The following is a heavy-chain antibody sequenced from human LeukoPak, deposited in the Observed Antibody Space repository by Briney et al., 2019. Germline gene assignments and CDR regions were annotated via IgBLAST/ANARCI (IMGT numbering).Heavy chain of an antibody. Sequence: GGSLRLSCAASGFTFSSYGMHWVRQAPGKGLEWVAVISYDGSKKYYADSVKGRFTISRDNSKSMLYLQMNSLRAEDTAVYYCAKGSEGFDYWGQGTLVTVSS. CDR1: GFTFSSYG. CDR2: ISYDGSKK. V-gene: IGHV3-30*18. CDR3: AKGSEGFDY. J-gene: IGHJ4*02.